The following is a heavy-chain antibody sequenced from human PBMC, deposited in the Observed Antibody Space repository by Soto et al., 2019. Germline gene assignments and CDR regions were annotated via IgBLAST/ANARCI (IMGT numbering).Heavy chain of an antibody. D-gene: IGHD4-17*01. V-gene: IGHV4-34*01. CDR2: INHSGST. CDR3: AMRDYGDYGLDP. Sequence: QVQLQQWGAGLLKPSETLSLTCAVYGGSFSGYYWSWIRQPPGKGLEWIGEINHSGSTNYNPSLKRRVTISVDTSKNQFSLKLSSVTAADTAVYYCAMRDYGDYGLDPWGQGTLVTVSS. J-gene: IGHJ5*02. CDR1: GGSFSGYY.